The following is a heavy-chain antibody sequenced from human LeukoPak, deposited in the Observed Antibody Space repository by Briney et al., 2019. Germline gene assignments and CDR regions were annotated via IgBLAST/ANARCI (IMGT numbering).Heavy chain of an antibody. CDR2: ISYDGSNK. D-gene: IGHD6-13*01. CDR3: ARDLSSSWYGPASDY. CDR1: GFTFSSYA. V-gene: IGHV3-30-3*01. Sequence: PGGSLRLSCAASGFTFSSYAMHWVRQAPGKGLEWVAVISYDGSNKYYADSVEGRFTISRDNSKNTLYLQMNSLRAEDTAVYYCARDLSSSWYGPASDYWGQGTLVTVSS. J-gene: IGHJ4*02.